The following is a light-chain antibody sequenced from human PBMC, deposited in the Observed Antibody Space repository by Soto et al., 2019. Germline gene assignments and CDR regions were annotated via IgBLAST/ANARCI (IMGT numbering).Light chain of an antibody. CDR2: WAS. Sequence: VLTQSPSSLAVSLGERATVNCRSSQSVLDNSTNKSYLAWYQKKPGHPPKLLVHWASVREAGVPDRFSGGGSGTDFPLTLSSLQAEDVAVYYCHQYYTTPQTFGQGTQLEIK. CDR3: HQYYTTPQT. V-gene: IGKV4-1*01. J-gene: IGKJ2*01. CDR1: QSVLDNSTNKSY.